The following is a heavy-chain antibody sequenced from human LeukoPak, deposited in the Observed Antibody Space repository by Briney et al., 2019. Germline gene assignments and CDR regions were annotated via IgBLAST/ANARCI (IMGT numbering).Heavy chain of an antibody. J-gene: IGHJ4*02. D-gene: IGHD1-26*01. V-gene: IGHV4-59*01. CDR1: GDSLSSYY. CDR3: ARTYSGSHTYYFDF. CDR2: IYYSGST. Sequence: PSETLSLTCTVSGDSLSSYYWSRLRQSPGRGLEGIGFIYYSGSTNYNPSLKSRVTISVDTSKKQFSLKLTSVTAADTAVYYCARTYSGSHTYYFDFWGQGTLVTVSS.